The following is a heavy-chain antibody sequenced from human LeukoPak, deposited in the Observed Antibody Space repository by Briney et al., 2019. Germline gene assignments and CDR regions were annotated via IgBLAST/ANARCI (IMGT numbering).Heavy chain of an antibody. V-gene: IGHV1-69*13. Sequence: GASVKVSCKASGGTFSSYAISWVRQAPGQGLEWMGGIIPIFGTANYAQKFQGRVTITADESTSTAYMELSSLRSEDTAVYYCARSPSYCSSTSCYSRAWFDPWGQGTLVTVSS. J-gene: IGHJ5*02. CDR2: IIPIFGTA. D-gene: IGHD2-2*01. CDR1: GGTFSSYA. CDR3: ARSPSYCSSTSCYSRAWFDP.